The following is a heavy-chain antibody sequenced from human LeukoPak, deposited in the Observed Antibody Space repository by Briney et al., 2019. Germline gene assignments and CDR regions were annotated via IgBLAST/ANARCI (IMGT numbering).Heavy chain of an antibody. J-gene: IGHJ6*02. CDR2: IYYSGST. V-gene: IGHV4-59*08. CDR1: GGSISSYY. CDR3: ARHMIGSYFWDQEHYYGMDV. D-gene: IGHD1-26*01. Sequence: PSETLSLTCTVSGGSISSYYWSWIRQPPGKGLEWIGYIYYSGSTNYNPSLKSRVTISVDTSKNQFSLKLSSVTAADTAVYYCARHMIGSYFWDQEHYYGMDVWGQGTTVTVSS.